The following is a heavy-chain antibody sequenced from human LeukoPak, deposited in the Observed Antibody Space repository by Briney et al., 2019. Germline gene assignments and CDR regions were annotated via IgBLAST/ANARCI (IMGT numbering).Heavy chain of an antibody. J-gene: IGHJ3*02. Sequence: PGRSLRLSCAASGFTFSSYGMHWVRQAPGKGLEWVAVISYEGSNKSYADSAKGRFTITRENSKNPLYPQMTRLRAEDTAVYYCAKAFYGDYDALDIWGQGTMVTVSS. CDR1: GFTFSSYG. CDR3: AKAFYGDYDALDI. V-gene: IGHV3-30*18. CDR2: ISYEGSNK. D-gene: IGHD4-17*01.